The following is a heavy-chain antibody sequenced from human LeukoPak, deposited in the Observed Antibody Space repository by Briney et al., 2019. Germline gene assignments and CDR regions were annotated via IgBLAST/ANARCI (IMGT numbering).Heavy chain of an antibody. CDR1: GGSISSYY. CDR3: ARGRLGYCSSTSCYIHYYYGMDV. Sequence: KSSETLSLTCTVSGGSISSYYWSWIRQPPGKGLEWIGYIYYSGSTNYNPSLKSRVTISVDTSKNQFSLKLSSVTAADTAVYYCARGRLGYCSSTSCYIHYYYGMDVWGQGTTVTVSS. V-gene: IGHV4-59*12. D-gene: IGHD2-2*01. J-gene: IGHJ6*02. CDR2: IYYSGST.